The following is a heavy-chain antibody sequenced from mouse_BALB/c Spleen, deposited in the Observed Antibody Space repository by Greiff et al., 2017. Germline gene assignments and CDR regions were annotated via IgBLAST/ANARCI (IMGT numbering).Heavy chain of an antibody. CDR3: ARRGVRSYAMDY. J-gene: IGHJ4*01. CDR2: INPSTGYT. D-gene: IGHD1-1*01. Sequence: QVQLQQSGAELVRPGVSVKISCKASGYTFTSYWMHWVKQRPGQGLEWIGYINPSTGYTEYNQKFKDKATLTADKSSSTAYMQLSSLTSEDSAVYYCARRGVRSYAMDYWGQGTSVTVSS. V-gene: IGHV1-4*01. CDR1: GYTFTSYW.